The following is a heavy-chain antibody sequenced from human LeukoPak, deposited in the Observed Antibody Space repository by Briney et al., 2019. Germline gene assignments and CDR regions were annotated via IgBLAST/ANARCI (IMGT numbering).Heavy chain of an antibody. CDR2: IGTAGDT. D-gene: IGHD2-15*01. V-gene: IGHV3-13*01. CDR1: GFTFSSYD. J-gene: IGHJ6*02. CDR3: ARFCCSGGSCPDYYYGMDV. Sequence: GGSLRLSCAASGFTFSSYDMHWVRQATGKGLEWVSAIGTAGDTYYPGSVKGRFTISRENAKNSLYLQMNSLRAEDTAVYYCARFCCSGGSCPDYYYGMDVWGQGTTVTVSS.